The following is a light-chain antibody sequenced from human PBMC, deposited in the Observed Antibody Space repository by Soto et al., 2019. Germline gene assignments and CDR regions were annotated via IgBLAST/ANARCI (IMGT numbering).Light chain of an antibody. CDR3: PSYDSSLSGSRV. J-gene: IGLJ2*01. Sequence: QSVLTQPPSVSGAPGQRVTISCTGSSSNIGAGYDVHWYQQLPGTAPKLLIYGNSNRPSGVPDRFSGSKSGTSASLAITGLQAEDEAAYYCPSYDSSLSGSRVFGGGTQLTVL. CDR2: GNS. V-gene: IGLV1-40*01. CDR1: SSNIGAGYD.